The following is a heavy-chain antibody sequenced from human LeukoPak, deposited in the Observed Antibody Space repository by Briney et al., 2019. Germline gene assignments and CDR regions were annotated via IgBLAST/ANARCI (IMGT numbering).Heavy chain of an antibody. D-gene: IGHD6-13*01. V-gene: IGHV4-30-4*08. CDR2: IYYSGST. CDR1: GFTFSDYY. J-gene: IGHJ4*02. CDR3: ARVIRAAPGDFDY. Sequence: LRLSCAASGFTFSDYYMSWIRQPPGKGLEWIGYIYYSGSTYYNPSLKSRVTISVDTSKNQFSLKLSSVTAADTAVYYCARVIRAAPGDFDYWGQGSPVTVSS.